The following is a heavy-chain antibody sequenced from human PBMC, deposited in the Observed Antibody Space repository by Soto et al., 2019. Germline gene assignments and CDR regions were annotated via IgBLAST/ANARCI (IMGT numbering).Heavy chain of an antibody. J-gene: IGHJ4*02. CDR1: GYTFSNYY. Sequence: ASVKVSCKASGYTFSNYYMHWVRQAPGQGLEWMGIINPSGGSTTYAQNFQGRVTMTRDTSTSTVYMELSSLRSEDTAVYYCAKSRVAAGNNFDYWGQGTLVTVSS. V-gene: IGHV1-46*01. D-gene: IGHD6-13*01. CDR3: AKSRVAAGNNFDY. CDR2: INPSGGST.